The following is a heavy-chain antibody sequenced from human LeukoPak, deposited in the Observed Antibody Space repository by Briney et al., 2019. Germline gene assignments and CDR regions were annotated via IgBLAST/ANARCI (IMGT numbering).Heavy chain of an antibody. CDR3: ARAWATDYFDY. CDR2: MYYSGTI. V-gene: IGHV4-59*01. CDR1: GGSTSSYY. J-gene: IGHJ4*02. Sequence: PSETLSLTCTVSGGSTSSYYWSWIRQPPGKGLEWIGYMYYSGTINYNPSLKSRVTISVDTSKNQFSLKLSSVTAADTAMYYCARAWATDYFDYWGQGTLVTVSS.